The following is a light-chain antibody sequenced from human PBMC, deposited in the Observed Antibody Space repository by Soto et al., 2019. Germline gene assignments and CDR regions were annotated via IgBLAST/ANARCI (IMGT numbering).Light chain of an antibody. CDR2: DAS. V-gene: IGKV3-11*01. CDR1: QSVSSY. Sequence: EIVLTQSPATLSLSPGGRATLSCRASQSVSSYLAWYQQKPGQAPRLLIYDASNRATGIPGRFSGSESGTDFTLTISSLEPEDFAVYYCQQRSNWPPITFGQGTRLEIK. CDR3: QQRSNWPPIT. J-gene: IGKJ5*01.